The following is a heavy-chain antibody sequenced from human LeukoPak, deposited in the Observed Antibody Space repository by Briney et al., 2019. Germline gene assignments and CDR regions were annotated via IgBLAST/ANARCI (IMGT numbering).Heavy chain of an antibody. Sequence: PSETLSLSCAVYGGSFSGYYWSWIRQPPGKGLEWIGEINHSGSTNYNPSLKSRVTISVDTSKNQFSLKLSSVTAADTAVYYCARGSSGPDYWSQGTLVTVSS. D-gene: IGHD6-19*01. CDR2: INHSGST. J-gene: IGHJ4*02. CDR1: GGSFSGYY. CDR3: ARGSSGPDY. V-gene: IGHV4-34*01.